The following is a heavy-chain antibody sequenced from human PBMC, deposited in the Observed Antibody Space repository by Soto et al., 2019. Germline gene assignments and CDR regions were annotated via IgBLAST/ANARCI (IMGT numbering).Heavy chain of an antibody. Sequence: QVQLVQSGAEVKKPGASVKVSCKASGYTFPSNDINWVRQAPGQGLEWMGWMNPNSGNTGYAQKFQGRLTLTRSTSVTTAYMELSGLRSADTAIYYCARGAVTGITLLGGATIGGRHYMGVWCEVNTVTVSS. D-gene: IGHD3-16*01. CDR2: MNPNSGNT. J-gene: IGHJ6*03. CDR3: ARGAVTGITLLGGATIGGRHYMGV. V-gene: IGHV1-8*01. CDR1: GYTFPSND.